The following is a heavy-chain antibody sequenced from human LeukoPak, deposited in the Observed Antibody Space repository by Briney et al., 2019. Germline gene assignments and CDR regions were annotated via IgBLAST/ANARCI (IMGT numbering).Heavy chain of an antibody. V-gene: IGHV1-3*01. CDR1: GYTFSGNA. J-gene: IGHJ5*02. D-gene: IGHD3-22*01. CDR3: ARDTGLGGYYDSSGYYSAGRWFDP. CDR2: INAGNGDT. Sequence: ASVKVSCKASGYTFSGNAIHWVRQAPGQRLEWMGWINAGNGDTKYSQKFQGRVTITRDTSASTAYMELSSLRSEDTAVYYCARDTGLGGYYDSSGYYSAGRWFDPWGQGTLVTVSS.